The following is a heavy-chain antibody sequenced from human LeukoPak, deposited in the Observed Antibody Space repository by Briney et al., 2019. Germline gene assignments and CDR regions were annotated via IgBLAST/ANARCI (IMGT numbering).Heavy chain of an antibody. Sequence: SETLSLTCTVSGVSISSTSYYWTWIRQAPGKGLEWIGCIYNSGSTNYSTTYNPSLKSRVTISVDTSKNQFSLKLSSVTAADTAVYYCARGNQDYSNALGYWGQGTLVTVSS. CDR2: IYNSGST. V-gene: IGHV4-61*05. CDR1: GVSISSTSYY. D-gene: IGHD4-11*01. J-gene: IGHJ4*02. CDR3: ARGNQDYSNALGY.